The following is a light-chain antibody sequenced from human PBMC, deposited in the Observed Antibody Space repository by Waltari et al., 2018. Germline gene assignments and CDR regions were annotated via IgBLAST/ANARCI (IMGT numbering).Light chain of an antibody. CDR3: SSYRSRNTPVL. CDR2: EVT. V-gene: IGLV2-14*01. CDR1: SSYIGAYNY. J-gene: IGLJ3*02. Sequence: QSALTQPASVSGSPGQSITISCTGTSSYIGAYNYVSWYQQHPGKAPKLMISEVTNRPSGVPDRFSGSKSGNTASLRISGLQAEDEADYYCSSYRSRNTPVLFGGGTTLTVV.